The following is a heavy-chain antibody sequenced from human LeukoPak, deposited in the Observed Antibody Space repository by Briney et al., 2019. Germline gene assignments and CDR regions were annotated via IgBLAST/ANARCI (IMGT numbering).Heavy chain of an antibody. D-gene: IGHD2-15*01. J-gene: IGHJ3*02. CDR2: IYHSGST. CDR1: AVSISSGGYS. CDR3: ARGVVAANAFDI. Sequence: PSQTLSLTCAVSAVSISSGGYSWRWIRQPPGTGLEWIAYIYHSGSTYYNPSLKSRVTISVDRSKNQFSLRLSSVTAADTAVYYCARGVVAANAFDIWGQGTMVTVSS. V-gene: IGHV4-30-2*01.